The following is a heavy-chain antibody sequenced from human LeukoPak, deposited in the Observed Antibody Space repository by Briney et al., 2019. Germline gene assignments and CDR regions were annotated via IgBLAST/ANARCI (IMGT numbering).Heavy chain of an antibody. D-gene: IGHD1-26*01. CDR2: ISYDGSNK. J-gene: IGHJ6*03. CDR3: AKSGPVGATRDYYYYYMDV. Sequence: PGGSLRLSCAASGFTFSVYGMYWVRQAPGKGLEWVAVISYDGSNKYYADSVKGRFTISRDNSKNTLYLQMNSLRAEDTAVYYCAKSGPVGATRDYYYYYMDVWGKGTTVTVSS. V-gene: IGHV3-30*18. CDR1: GFTFSVYG.